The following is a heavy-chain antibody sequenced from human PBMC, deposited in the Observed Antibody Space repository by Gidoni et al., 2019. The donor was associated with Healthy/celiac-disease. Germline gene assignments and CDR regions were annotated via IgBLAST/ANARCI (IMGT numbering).Heavy chain of an antibody. Sequence: QVQLQESGPGLVKPSETLSLTCTVSGGSISRYYWIWIRQPAGKGLEWIGRIYTSGSTNYNPSLKSRVTMSVDTSKNQFSLKLSSVTAADTAVYYCARVDRHYGFSRDYYGMDVWGQGTTVTVSS. V-gene: IGHV4-4*07. D-gene: IGHD4-17*01. CDR2: IYTSGST. CDR1: GGSISRYY. CDR3: ARVDRHYGFSRDYYGMDV. J-gene: IGHJ6*02.